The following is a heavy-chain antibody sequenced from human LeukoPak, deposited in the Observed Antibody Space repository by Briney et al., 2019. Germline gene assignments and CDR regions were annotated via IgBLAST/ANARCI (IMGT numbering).Heavy chain of an antibody. CDR1: W. Sequence: WIGSVRQMPGQGLERMCIIYSGDSDPRYSPSFQVHVTISAHKSISTAYLQWSSLKTSDTAMYYCARLKGFLEHDAFDIGGQGTMVTVSS. D-gene: IGHD3-3*01. CDR2: IYSGDSDP. J-gene: IGHJ3*02. CDR3: ARLKGFLEHDAFDI. V-gene: IGHV5-51*01.